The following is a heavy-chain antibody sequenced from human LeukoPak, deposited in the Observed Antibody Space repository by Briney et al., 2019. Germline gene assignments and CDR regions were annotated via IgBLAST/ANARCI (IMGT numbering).Heavy chain of an antibody. CDR1: GFTFSTYW. D-gene: IGHD6-13*01. V-gene: IGHV3-7*01. CDR2: IKQDGSEK. J-gene: IGHJ4*02. Sequence: PGGSLRLSCAASGFTFSTYWMSWVRQAPGKGLEWVANIKQDGSEKYYVDSVKGRFTISRDNAKNSLYLQMNSLRAEDTAMYYGAGGSASNDYWGQGTLVTVSS. CDR3: AGGSASNDY.